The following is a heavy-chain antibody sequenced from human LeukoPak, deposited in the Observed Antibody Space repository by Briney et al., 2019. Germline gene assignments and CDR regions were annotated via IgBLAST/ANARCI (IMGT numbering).Heavy chain of an antibody. V-gene: IGHV3-9*01. Sequence: GGSLRLSCAASGFTFDDYAMDWVRQAPGKGLEWVSGISWNSGSIGYADSVKGRFTISRDNAKNSLYLQMNSLRAEDTALYYCAKDIFTMVRGVVDYWGQGTLVTVSS. D-gene: IGHD3-10*01. CDR1: GFTFDDYA. CDR3: AKDIFTMVRGVVDY. J-gene: IGHJ4*02. CDR2: ISWNSGSI.